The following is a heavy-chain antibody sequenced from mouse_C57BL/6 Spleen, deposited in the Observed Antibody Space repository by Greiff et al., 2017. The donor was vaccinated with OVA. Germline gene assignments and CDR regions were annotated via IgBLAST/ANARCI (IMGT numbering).Heavy chain of an antibody. CDR2: IHPYSGST. V-gene: IGHV1-64*01. J-gene: IGHJ2*01. CDR3: ARGDYDYDPDY. CDR1: GYTFTSYW. Sequence: QVQLQQPGAELVKPGASVKLSCKASGYTFTSYWMHWVKQRPGQGLEWIGMIHPYSGSTNYNQKFKSKATLTVDKSSSTAYMQRSSLTSEDAAVYYCARGDYDYDPDYWGQGTTLTVSS. D-gene: IGHD2-4*01.